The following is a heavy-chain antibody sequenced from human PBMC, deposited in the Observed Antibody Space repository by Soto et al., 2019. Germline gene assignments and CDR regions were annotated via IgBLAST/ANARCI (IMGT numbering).Heavy chain of an antibody. D-gene: IGHD1-26*01. V-gene: IGHV4-28*01. CDR1: GYSISSSNW. J-gene: IGHJ4*02. Sequence: QVQLQESGPGLVKPSDTLSLTCAVSGYSISSSNWWGWIRQPPGKGLEWIGYIQPVPQEYTSKNQFSLKLTSVTAVDTAVYYCARREIQGPIDYWGQGTLVTVSS. CDR3: ARREIQGPIDY.